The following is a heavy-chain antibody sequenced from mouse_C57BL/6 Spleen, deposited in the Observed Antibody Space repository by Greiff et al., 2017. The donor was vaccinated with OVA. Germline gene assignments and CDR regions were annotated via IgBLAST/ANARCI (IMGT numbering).Heavy chain of an antibody. D-gene: IGHD1-1*01. CDR2: IWSGGST. Sequence: VKLMESGPGLVQPSQSLSITCTVSGFSLTSYGVHWVRQSPGKGLEWLGVIWSGGSTDCNAAFISRLSISKDNSKSQVFFKMNSLQADDTAIYYCARKGDYGSRDYAMDYWGQGTSVTVSS. J-gene: IGHJ4*01. CDR3: ARKGDYGSRDYAMDY. V-gene: IGHV2-2*01. CDR1: GFSLTSYG.